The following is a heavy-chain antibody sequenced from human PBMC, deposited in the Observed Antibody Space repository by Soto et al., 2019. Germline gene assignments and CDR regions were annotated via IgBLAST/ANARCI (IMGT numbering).Heavy chain of an antibody. CDR1: GFTFSSYS. D-gene: IGHD3-22*01. CDR2: ISSSSSYI. Sequence: GGSLRLSCAASGFTFSSYSMNWVRQAPGKGLEWVSSISSSSSYIYYADSVKGRFTISRDNAKNSLYLQMNSLRAEDTAVYYCARDLSRDYYDSSGYCFDYWGQGTLVTVS. CDR3: ARDLSRDYYDSSGYCFDY. J-gene: IGHJ4*02. V-gene: IGHV3-21*01.